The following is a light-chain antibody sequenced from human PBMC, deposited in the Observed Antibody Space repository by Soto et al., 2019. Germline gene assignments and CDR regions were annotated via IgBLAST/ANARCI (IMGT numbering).Light chain of an antibody. CDR1: QRITTY. J-gene: IGKJ2*01. CDR3: QQTYSTPYT. CDR2: TSG. V-gene: IGKV1-39*01. Sequence: IQMTQSPSSLSASVGDRVTITCRASQRITTYLNWYQQKPGEAPKLLIYTSGTLQRGVPSRFSGSGSGTDFTLTITALQPEDFATYFCQQTYSTPYTFGQGTKLEIK.